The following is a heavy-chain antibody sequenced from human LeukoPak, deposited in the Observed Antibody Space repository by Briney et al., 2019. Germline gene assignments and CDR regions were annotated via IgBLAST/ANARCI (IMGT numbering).Heavy chain of an antibody. CDR3: AREWTSGDGSGYPYYFDY. D-gene: IGHD3-22*01. Sequence: SETLSLTCTVSGGSMSSFYWHWIRQPAGKGLQWMGRIYTSGVTNYNPSLKSRVIMSVDTSKNQFSLKLSSVTAADTAVYYCAREWTSGDGSGYPYYFDYWGPGTLVTVSS. CDR2: IYTSGVT. CDR1: GGSMSSFY. V-gene: IGHV4-4*07. J-gene: IGHJ4*02.